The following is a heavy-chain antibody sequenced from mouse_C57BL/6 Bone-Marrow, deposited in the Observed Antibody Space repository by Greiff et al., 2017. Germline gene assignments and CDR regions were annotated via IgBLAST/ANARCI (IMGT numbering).Heavy chain of an antibody. CDR1: GYTFTSYW. V-gene: IGHV1-69*01. CDR3: ARDYYYGSRWYFDV. D-gene: IGHD1-1*01. J-gene: IGHJ1*03. CDR2: IDPSDSYT. Sequence: QVQLQQPGAELVMPGASVKLSCKASGYTFTSYWMHWVKQRPGQGLEWIGEIDPSDSYTNYNQKFKGKSTLTVDKSSSTAYMQRSSLTSEDSAVYYCARDYYYGSRWYFDVWGTGTTVTVSS.